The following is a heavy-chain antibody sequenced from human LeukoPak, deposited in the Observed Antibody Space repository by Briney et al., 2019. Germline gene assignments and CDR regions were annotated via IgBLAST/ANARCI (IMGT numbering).Heavy chain of an antibody. J-gene: IGHJ4*02. V-gene: IGHV3-73*01. D-gene: IGHD3-10*01. CDR3: TSRGFGELQKSYNY. CDR1: GFTFSSYA. CDR2: IRSKANSYAT. Sequence: PGGSLRLSCAASGFTFSSYAMHWVRQASGRGLEWVGRIRSKANSYATIYAASVKGRFTISRDDSKNTAYLQMNSLKTEDTAVYYCTSRGFGELQKSYNYWGQGTLVTVSS.